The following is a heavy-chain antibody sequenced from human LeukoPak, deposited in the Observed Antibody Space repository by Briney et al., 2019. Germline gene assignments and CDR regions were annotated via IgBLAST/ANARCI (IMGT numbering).Heavy chain of an antibody. CDR3: ARSGSYPNAFDI. J-gene: IGHJ3*02. CDR2: MNPNSGNT. Sequence: ASVKVSCKASGYTFTSYDINWVRQATGQGLEWMGWMNPNSGNTGYAQKFQGRVTMTRNTSISTAYMELSSLRSEDTAVHYCARSGSYPNAFDIWGQGTMVTVSS. V-gene: IGHV1-8*01. CDR1: GYTFTSYD. D-gene: IGHD1-26*01.